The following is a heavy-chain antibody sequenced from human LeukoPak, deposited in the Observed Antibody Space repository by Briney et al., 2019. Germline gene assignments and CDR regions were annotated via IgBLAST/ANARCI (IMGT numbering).Heavy chain of an antibody. CDR1: GGSVSSHY. D-gene: IGHD5-12*01. V-gene: IGHV4-59*02. Sequence: SETLSLTCTVSGGSVSSHYWSWIRQPPGKGLEWIGYIYYSGGTNYNPSLKSRVTISVDTSKNQFSLKLTSVTAADTAVYYCARGPSFSGYVNYWGQGTLVTVSS. CDR2: IYYSGGT. CDR3: ARGPSFSGYVNY. J-gene: IGHJ4*02.